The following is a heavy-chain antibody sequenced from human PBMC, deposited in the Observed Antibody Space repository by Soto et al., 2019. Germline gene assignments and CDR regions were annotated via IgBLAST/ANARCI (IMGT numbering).Heavy chain of an antibody. V-gene: IGHV3-33*01. J-gene: IGHJ4*02. CDR1: GFIFSSYG. CDR3: ARDAKSVETTGGFDY. D-gene: IGHD1-26*01. CDR2: IWFDGSNK. Sequence: QVQLVDSGGGVVQPGRSLRLSCAASGFIFSSYGMQWVRQAPGKGLEWVAGIWFDGSNKYYADSVKGRFTISRDNSRNTLYLQMNGLRAEDTAVYYCARDAKSVETTGGFDYWGQGTLVTVSS.